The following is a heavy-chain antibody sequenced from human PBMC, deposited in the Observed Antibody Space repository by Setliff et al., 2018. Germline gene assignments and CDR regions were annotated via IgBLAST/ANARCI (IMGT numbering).Heavy chain of an antibody. Sequence: PGGSLRLSCAASGFTFSSYSIHWVRQAPGKGLEWVAVVSHDENTKYYADSVKDRFIISRDNSKNTVDLQMNSLRAADTAVYHCARVGQATVVTAIHGALDYWGQGTLVTVSS. J-gene: IGHJ4*02. CDR1: GFTFSSYS. V-gene: IGHV3-30*04. CDR3: ARVGQATVVTAIHGALDY. D-gene: IGHD2-21*02. CDR2: VSHDENTK.